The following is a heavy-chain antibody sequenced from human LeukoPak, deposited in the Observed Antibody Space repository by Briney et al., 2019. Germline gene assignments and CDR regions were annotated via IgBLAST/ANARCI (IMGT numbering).Heavy chain of an antibody. D-gene: IGHD6-13*01. Sequence: SETLSLTCNVSGGSISSSSYYWGWIRQPPGKGLEWIGSIYYTGSTFYNPSLKSRLTISVDTSKNQFSLKLSSVTAADTAVYYCARTFSSSWPYYYYYYYMDVWGKGTTVTISS. CDR1: GGSISSSSYY. V-gene: IGHV4-39*01. CDR3: ARTFSSSWPYYYYYYYMDV. CDR2: IYYTGST. J-gene: IGHJ6*03.